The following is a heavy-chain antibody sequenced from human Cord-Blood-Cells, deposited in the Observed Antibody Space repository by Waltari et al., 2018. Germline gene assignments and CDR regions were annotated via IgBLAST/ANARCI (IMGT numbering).Heavy chain of an antibody. CDR1: GYTFTSYG. Sequence: QVQLVQSGAEVKKPGASVKVSCKASGYTFTSYGISWVRQAPGQGRGWMGWSSANNDDTNYEQTIQSRVTMTTSTSTSTAYMELRDLTADDTAVYYCAGDWSSPSIAGASFDPWGQGTLVTVSS. CDR2: SSANNDDT. D-gene: IGHD6-13*01. CDR3: AGDWSSPSIAGASFDP. V-gene: IGHV1-18*01. J-gene: IGHJ5*02.